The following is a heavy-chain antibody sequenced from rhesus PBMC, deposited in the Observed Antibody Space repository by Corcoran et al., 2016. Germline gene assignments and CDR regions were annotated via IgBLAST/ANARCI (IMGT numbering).Heavy chain of an antibody. J-gene: IGHJ4*01. CDR3: ASVWDEYLDY. Sequence: QVQLQESGLGLVKTSETLSLTCAVSGGSVSSSKWWSWIRQAPEKGLEWIAYISGSGGITHYNPSLKSRVTISIDTSKNQFSLKLSSVTVADTAVYYCASVWDEYLDYWGQGVLVTVSS. CDR2: ISGSGGIT. V-gene: IGHV4-65*01. D-gene: IGHD3-34*01. CDR1: GGSVSSSKW.